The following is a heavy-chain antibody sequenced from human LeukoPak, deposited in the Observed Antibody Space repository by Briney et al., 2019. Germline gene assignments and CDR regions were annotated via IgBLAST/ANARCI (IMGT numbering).Heavy chain of an antibody. CDR2: ISGSGGNT. V-gene: IGHV3-23*01. CDR1: GFTFTSYW. J-gene: IGHJ4*02. D-gene: IGHD6-25*01. CDR3: AKDQAAFRLQSLFDY. Sequence: GGSLRLSCAASGFTFTSYWMSWVRQAPGKGLEWVSVISGSGGNTYYADSVRGRFTISRDNSKNTLYLQMNSLRAEDTAVYYCAKDQAAFRLQSLFDYWGQGTLVTVSS.